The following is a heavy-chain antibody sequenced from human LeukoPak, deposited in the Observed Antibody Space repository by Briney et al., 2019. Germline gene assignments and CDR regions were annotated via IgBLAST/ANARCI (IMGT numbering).Heavy chain of an antibody. Sequence: GASVKVSCKVSGYTLTELSMHWVRQAPGKGLEWMGGFDPGDGETIYAQKFQGRVTMTEDTSTDTAYMELSSLRSEDTAVYYCATGGGYDILTGFVYWGQGTLVTVSS. D-gene: IGHD3-9*01. J-gene: IGHJ4*02. V-gene: IGHV1-24*01. CDR3: ATGGGYDILTGFVY. CDR1: GYTLTELS. CDR2: FDPGDGET.